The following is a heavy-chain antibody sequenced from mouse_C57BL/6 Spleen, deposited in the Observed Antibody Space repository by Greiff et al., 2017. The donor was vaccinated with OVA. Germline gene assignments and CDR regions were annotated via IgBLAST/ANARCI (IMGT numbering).Heavy chain of an antibody. J-gene: IGHJ4*01. CDR1: GFTFSDYG. CDR3: ARYYYGSRYAMDY. CDR2: ISSGSSTI. V-gene: IGHV5-17*01. D-gene: IGHD1-1*01. Sequence: EVMLVESGGGLVKPGGSLKLSCAASGFTFSDYGMHWVRQAPEKGLEWVAYISSGSSTIYYADTVKGRFTISRDNAKNTLCLQMTSLRSEDTAMYYCARYYYGSRYAMDYWGQGTSVTVSS.